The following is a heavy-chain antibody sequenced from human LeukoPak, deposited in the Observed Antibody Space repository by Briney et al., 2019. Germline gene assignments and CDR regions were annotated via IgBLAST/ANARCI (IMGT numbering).Heavy chain of an antibody. Sequence: PSETLSLTCTVSGGSISSSSYCWGWHRPPKGKGLEWIVSINCSGSTYYNPSLKSRVTISVDTSKNQFSLKLSSVTAADTAVYYCARVFPRNHRWPYSSSWSKGYWGQGTLVTLSS. V-gene: IGHV4-39*07. CDR1: GGSISSSSYC. CDR2: INCSGST. D-gene: IGHD6-13*01. J-gene: IGHJ4*02. CDR3: ARVFPRNHRWPYSSSWSKGY.